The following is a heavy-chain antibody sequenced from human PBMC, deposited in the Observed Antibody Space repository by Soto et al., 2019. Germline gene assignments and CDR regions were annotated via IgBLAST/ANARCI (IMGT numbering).Heavy chain of an antibody. D-gene: IGHD3-16*02. CDR3: ARHAVNDHIWGSYRYDY. CDR2: IYYSGST. Sequence: SEILSLTCTVSGGSISSSTYYWGWIRQPPGKGLEWIGNIYYSGSTNYNPSLKSRVTISVDTSKNQFSLKLSSVTAADTAVYYCARHAVNDHIWGSYRYDYWGQGTLVNVSS. V-gene: IGHV4-61*05. CDR1: GGSISSSTYY. J-gene: IGHJ4*02.